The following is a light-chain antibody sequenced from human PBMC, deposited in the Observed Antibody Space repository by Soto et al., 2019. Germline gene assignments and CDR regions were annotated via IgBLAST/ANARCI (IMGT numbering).Light chain of an antibody. CDR1: QGISSY. CDR3: QQLVT. J-gene: IGKJ2*01. CDR2: AAS. Sequence: IQLTQSPSSLSASVGDRVTITCRASQGISSYLAWYQQKPGKAPKLLIYAASTLQSGVPSRFSGSGSGTDFTRTISSLQPEDFATYYCQQLVTFGQGTKLEIK. V-gene: IGKV1-9*01.